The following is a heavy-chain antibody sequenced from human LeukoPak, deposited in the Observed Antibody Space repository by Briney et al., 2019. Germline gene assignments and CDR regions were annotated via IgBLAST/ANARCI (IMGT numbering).Heavy chain of an antibody. Sequence: ASVKVSCKASGYTFTNYYMHWVRQAPGQGLEWMGWINPNTGGTKCAQKFQDRVTVIRDTSISTAYMELSRLRSDDTAVYYCARTLFEWGSYHDAFDMWGQGTKVTVSS. V-gene: IGHV1-2*02. CDR2: INPNTGGT. D-gene: IGHD3-16*02. CDR3: ARTLFEWGSYHDAFDM. CDR1: GYTFTNYY. J-gene: IGHJ3*02.